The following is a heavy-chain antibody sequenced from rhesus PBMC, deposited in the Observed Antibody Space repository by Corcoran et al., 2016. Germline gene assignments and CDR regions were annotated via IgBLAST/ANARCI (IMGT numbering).Heavy chain of an antibody. CDR3: ARVGGYNRWTAPFDY. J-gene: IGHJ4*01. CDR1: GGSISGYYY. V-gene: IGHV4-73*01. Sequence: QVQLQQWGEGLVKPSETLSLTCAVYGGSISGYYYWSCIRQPPGKVLEGIGYIYGNSASTKYNPALKYRVTISKETSKNQFSMKLSSVTVADTAVYDCARVGGYNRWTAPFDYWGQGVLVTGSS. CDR2: IYGNSAST. D-gene: IGHD3-3*01.